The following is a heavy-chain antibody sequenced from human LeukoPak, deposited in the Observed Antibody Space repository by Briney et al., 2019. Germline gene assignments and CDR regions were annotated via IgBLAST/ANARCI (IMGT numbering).Heavy chain of an antibody. D-gene: IGHD6-19*01. Sequence: GGSLRLSCAASGFTFSSYSMNWVRQAPGKGLEWVSSISSSSSYIYYADSVKGRFTISRDNAKNSLYLQMNSLRAEDTAVYYCARDGVKQWQETPYFDYWGQGTLVTVSS. V-gene: IGHV3-21*01. CDR2: ISSSSSYI. CDR1: GFTFSSYS. J-gene: IGHJ4*02. CDR3: ARDGVKQWQETPYFDY.